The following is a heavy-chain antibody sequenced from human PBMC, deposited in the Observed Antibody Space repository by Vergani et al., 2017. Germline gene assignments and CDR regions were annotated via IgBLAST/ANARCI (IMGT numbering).Heavy chain of an antibody. V-gene: IGHV3-49*04. D-gene: IGHD4-17*01. CDR2: IRSKAYGGTT. CDR3: TRQGVRRSTWAFDI. J-gene: IGHJ3*02. CDR1: GFTFSSYW. Sequence: EVQLVESGGGLVQPGGSLRLSCAASGFTFSSYWMSWVRQAPGKGLEWVGFIRSKAYGGTTEYAASVKGRFTISRDDSKSIAYLQMNSLKTEDTAVYYCTRQGVRRSTWAFDIWGQGTMVTVSS.